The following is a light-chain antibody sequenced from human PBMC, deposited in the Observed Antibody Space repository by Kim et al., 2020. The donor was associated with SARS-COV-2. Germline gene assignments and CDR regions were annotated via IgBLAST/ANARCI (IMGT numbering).Light chain of an antibody. V-gene: IGLV2-8*01. CDR2: DVT. J-gene: IGLJ2*01. Sequence: PGQSVTISCTGTRSDVGSYNYVSWYQQHPGKAPKLLIYDVTKRPSGVPDRFSGSKSDNTASLTVSGLQAEDEADYYCSSYAGGGVVFGGGTQLTV. CDR1: RSDVGSYNY. CDR3: SSYAGGGVV.